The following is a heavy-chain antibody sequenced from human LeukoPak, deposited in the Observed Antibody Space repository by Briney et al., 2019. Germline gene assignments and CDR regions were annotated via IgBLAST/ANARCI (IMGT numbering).Heavy chain of an antibody. Sequence: PGGSLRLSCSASGFSFSGNAMHWVRQAPGKGLEYVSAISSNGAGTYYVDSVKGRFTISRDNSKNTLYLQMKSLRPEDTALYYCARDAGNPYGDSGSKTRFDYWGQGTLVTVSS. CDR2: ISSNGAGT. D-gene: IGHD4-17*01. V-gene: IGHV3-64*04. CDR1: GFSFSGNA. J-gene: IGHJ4*02. CDR3: ARDAGNPYGDSGSKTRFDY.